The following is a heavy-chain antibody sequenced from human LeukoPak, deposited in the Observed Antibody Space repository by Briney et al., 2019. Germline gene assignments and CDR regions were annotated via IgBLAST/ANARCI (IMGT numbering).Heavy chain of an antibody. CDR3: ARTFYYDSSGYYRFDF. D-gene: IGHD3-22*01. CDR1: GGSISSYS. Sequence: SETLSLTCTVSGGSISSYSWSWIRQPPGKGLEWIGFVSYSGSTNYNPSLKSRVTMSVDTSKNQFSLKLNSVTAADTAVYYCARTFYYDSSGYYRFDFRGQGSPVTVSS. J-gene: IGHJ4*02. CDR2: VSYSGST. V-gene: IGHV4-59*13.